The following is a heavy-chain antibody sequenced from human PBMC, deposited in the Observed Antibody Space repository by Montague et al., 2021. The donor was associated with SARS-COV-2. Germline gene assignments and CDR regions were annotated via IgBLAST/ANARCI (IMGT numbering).Heavy chain of an antibody. Sequence: SETLSLTCTVSGGSISNHYWSWIRQPAGKGLEWIGRIYASGNTNYNPSLKSRVTISVDTSKNQFSLKLSSVTAADTAVYYCARGSGCSGGSCYSEWDPYYYYGMDVWGQGTTVTVSS. CDR2: IYASGNT. CDR3: ARGSGCSGGSCYSEWDPYYYYGMDV. J-gene: IGHJ6*02. CDR1: GGSISNHY. V-gene: IGHV4-4*07. D-gene: IGHD2-15*01.